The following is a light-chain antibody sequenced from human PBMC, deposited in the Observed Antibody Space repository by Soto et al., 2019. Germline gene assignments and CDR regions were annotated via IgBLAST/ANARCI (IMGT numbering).Light chain of an antibody. V-gene: IGKV3-15*01. CDR2: GSA. J-gene: IGKJ1*01. CDR3: QQYHNWPA. CDR1: QSVFSS. Sequence: EIVMTQSPATLSVSPGERATLSCRASQSVFSSLAWFQQRPGQAPRLLIYGSATRAKGIPARFSGSGSGTEFTLTISSLQSEDSAVYYCQQYHNWPAFGQGTKVEIK.